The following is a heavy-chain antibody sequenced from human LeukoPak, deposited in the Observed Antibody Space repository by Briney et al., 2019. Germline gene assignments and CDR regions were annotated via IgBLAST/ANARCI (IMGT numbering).Heavy chain of an antibody. CDR2: VSTGSNYI. D-gene: IGHD6-13*01. CDR1: GFTFSSYS. Sequence: PGGSLRLSCTASGFTFSSYSLNWVRQAPGKGLEWVSSVSTGSNYIYYADSVKGRFTISRDNAKNSLYLQMNSLRAEDTAVYYCARDQARFNPGIAAAGTGAFDIWGQGTMVTVSS. CDR3: ARDQARFNPGIAAAGTGAFDI. J-gene: IGHJ3*02. V-gene: IGHV3-21*01.